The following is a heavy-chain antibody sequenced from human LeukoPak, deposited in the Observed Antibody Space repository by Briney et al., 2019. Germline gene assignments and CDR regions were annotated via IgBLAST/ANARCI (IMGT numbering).Heavy chain of an antibody. Sequence: ASVKVSCKASGYTFTSYGIIWVRQAPGQGLEWMGWISAYNGNTDYAQKFQGRITMTTDTSTSTAYMELRSLRSDDTAVYYCARENTAARFDPWGQGTLVTVSS. CDR2: ISAYNGNT. CDR3: ARENTAARFDP. D-gene: IGHD2-21*02. V-gene: IGHV1-18*01. CDR1: GYTFTSYG. J-gene: IGHJ5*02.